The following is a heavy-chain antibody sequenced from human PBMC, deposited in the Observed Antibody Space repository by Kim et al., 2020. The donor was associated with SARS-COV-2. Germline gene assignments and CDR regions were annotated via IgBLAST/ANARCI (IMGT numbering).Heavy chain of an antibody. CDR1: GFTFDDYP. Sequence: GGSLRLSCAASGFTFDDYPMHWVRQVPGKGLEWVSGISWDSGTSGYADSVKGRFTISRDNAKKYLYLQMNSLRAEDTALYFCAKGGGIGSYQYYFDYWGQGTLVTVSS. CDR3: AKGGGIGSYQYYFDY. CDR2: ISWDSGTS. V-gene: IGHV3-9*01. J-gene: IGHJ4*02. D-gene: IGHD3-16*02.